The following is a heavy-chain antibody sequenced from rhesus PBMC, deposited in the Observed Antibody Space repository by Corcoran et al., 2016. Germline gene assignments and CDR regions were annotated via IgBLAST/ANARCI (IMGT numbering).Heavy chain of an antibody. Sequence: QVQLQESGPGLVKPSETLSLTCAVSGYSISSGYGWSWIRQPPGKGLEWIGYIGGSSGSTNYNPSVKSRVTISKDTSKNQFSLKLSAVTAADTAVYYCARWLVAPAMGDYWGQGVLVTVSS. J-gene: IGHJ4*01. D-gene: IGHD4-4*01. CDR2: IGGSSGST. V-gene: IGHV4-127*01. CDR3: ARWLVAPAMGDY. CDR1: GYSISSGYG.